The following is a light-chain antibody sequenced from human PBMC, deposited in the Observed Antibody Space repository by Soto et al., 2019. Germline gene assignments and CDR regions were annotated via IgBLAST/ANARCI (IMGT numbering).Light chain of an antibody. J-gene: IGLJ1*01. Sequence: SYELTQPPSVSVSPGQTASITCSGDNLGPKYASWYQQKPGQSPLLIIYQDKKRPSGIPERFSGSHSGDTATLTISGTQAMDEAEYYCQTWDTITRVFGTRTKGTVL. V-gene: IGLV3-1*01. CDR1: NLGPKY. CDR2: QDK. CDR3: QTWDTITRV.